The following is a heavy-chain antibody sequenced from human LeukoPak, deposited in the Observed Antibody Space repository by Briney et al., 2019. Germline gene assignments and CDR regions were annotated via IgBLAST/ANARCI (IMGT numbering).Heavy chain of an antibody. Sequence: ASVKVSCKASGYTFTSFYISWVRQAPGQGLEWQGWISAYNGKTNYAQKLQGRVTMATDTSTTTAYMELRSLRDDDTAVYWCARAESDWPPYIDYWGQGTLVTVSS. V-gene: IGHV1-18*01. D-gene: IGHD3-9*01. CDR3: ARAESDWPPYIDY. CDR2: ISAYNGKT. J-gene: IGHJ4*02. CDR1: GYTFTSFY.